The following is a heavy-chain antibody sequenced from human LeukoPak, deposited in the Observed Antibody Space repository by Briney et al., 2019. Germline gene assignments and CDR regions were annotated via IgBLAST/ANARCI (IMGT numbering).Heavy chain of an antibody. Sequence: PGGSLRLSCAASGFTVSSNYMSWVRQAPGKGLEWVSVIYSGGSTYYADSVKGRFTISRDNSKNTLYLQMNSLRAEDTAVYYCARGRFLGIPGHFDYWGQGTLVTVSS. J-gene: IGHJ4*02. CDR1: GFTVSSNY. CDR2: IYSGGST. V-gene: IGHV3-66*01. CDR3: ARGRFLGIPGHFDY. D-gene: IGHD3-3*01.